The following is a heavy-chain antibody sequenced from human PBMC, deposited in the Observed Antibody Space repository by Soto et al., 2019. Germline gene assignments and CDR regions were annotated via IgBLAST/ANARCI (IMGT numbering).Heavy chain of an antibody. Sequence: QVQLVQSGAEVKKPGASVKVSCKASGYTFTSYGISWVRQAPGQGLEWMGWINAYNGHTNYAQKLQGRVTLTTDTPTSTAYMVLRSLRPDDTAVYSWARVLPPFDPWGQGPLVTVSS. V-gene: IGHV1-18*01. CDR2: INAYNGHT. D-gene: IGHD3-10*01. CDR3: ARVLPPFDP. CDR1: GYTFTSYG. J-gene: IGHJ5*02.